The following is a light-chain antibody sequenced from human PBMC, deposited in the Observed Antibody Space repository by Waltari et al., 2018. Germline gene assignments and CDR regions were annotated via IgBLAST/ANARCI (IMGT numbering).Light chain of an antibody. J-gene: IGLJ1*01. CDR2: AGS. CDR1: SRYVGHYNL. V-gene: IGLV2-23*01. CDR3: CSYAGSSTYV. Sequence: QSALTQPASVSGSPGQSITISCTGTSRYVGHYNLSSWYQQHPGKAPKLMISAGSKRPSGVSNRFSGSKSGNTASLTISGLQAEDEADYYCCSYAGSSTYVFGTGTKVTVL.